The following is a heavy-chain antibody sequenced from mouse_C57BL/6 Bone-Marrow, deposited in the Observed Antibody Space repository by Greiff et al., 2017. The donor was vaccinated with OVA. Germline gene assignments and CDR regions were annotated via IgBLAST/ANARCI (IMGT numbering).Heavy chain of an antibody. CDR2: IRLKSDNYAT. CDR3: TGGDGRYFDY. J-gene: IGHJ2*01. Sequence: EVKVVESGGGLVQPGGSMKLSCVASGFTFSNYWMNWVRQSPEKGLEWVAQIRLKSDNYATHYAESVKGRFTISRDDSKSSVYLQMNNLRAEDTGIYYCTGGDGRYFDYWGQGTTLTVSS. V-gene: IGHV6-3*01. CDR1: GFTFSNYW. D-gene: IGHD3-3*01.